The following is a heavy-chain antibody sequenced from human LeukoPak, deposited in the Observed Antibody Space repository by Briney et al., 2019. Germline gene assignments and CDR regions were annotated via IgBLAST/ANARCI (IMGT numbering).Heavy chain of an antibody. D-gene: IGHD2-15*01. CDR3: AREGGGQGHGWHYDV. J-gene: IGHJ2*01. V-gene: IGHV4-59*12. Sequence: SETLSLTCTVSGGSISSYYWSWIRQPPGKGLEWIGYIYYSGSTNYNPSLKSRVTMSVDTSKNQFSLKLPSVTGADTAVYYCAREGGGQGHGWHYDVWGRGTLVTVSS. CDR1: GGSISSYY. CDR2: IYYSGST.